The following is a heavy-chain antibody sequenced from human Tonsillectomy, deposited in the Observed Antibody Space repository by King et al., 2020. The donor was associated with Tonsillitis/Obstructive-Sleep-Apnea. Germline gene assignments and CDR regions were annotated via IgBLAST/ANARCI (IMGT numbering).Heavy chain of an antibody. D-gene: IGHD6-19*01. CDR2: IYYSGST. CDR3: ARLGIAVAGPTFDY. J-gene: IGHJ4*02. CDR1: GGSISSYY. Sequence: QLQESGPGLVKPSETLSLTCTVSGGSISSYYWSWIRQPPGKGLEWIGYIYYSGSTNYNPSLKSRVTISVDTSKNQFSLKLSSVTAADTAVYYCARLGIAVAGPTFDYWGQGTLVTVSS. V-gene: IGHV4-59*01.